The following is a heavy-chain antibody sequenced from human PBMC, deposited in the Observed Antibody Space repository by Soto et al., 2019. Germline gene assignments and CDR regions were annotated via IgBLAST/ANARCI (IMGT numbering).Heavy chain of an antibody. Sequence: QITLKESGPTLVKPTQTLTLTCTSSGFSLSTTGVAVAWIRQPPGKALEWLALIYWDDDKRYSPSLKSRLTITKDTSKIQLVLTMTNMDPVDTATYYCAPRPIAAAATRGFGWCDPGGQGTLVTGSS. V-gene: IGHV2-5*02. CDR1: GFSLSTTGVA. CDR3: APRPIAAAATRGFGWCDP. CDR2: IYWDDDK. J-gene: IGHJ5*02. D-gene: IGHD6-25*01.